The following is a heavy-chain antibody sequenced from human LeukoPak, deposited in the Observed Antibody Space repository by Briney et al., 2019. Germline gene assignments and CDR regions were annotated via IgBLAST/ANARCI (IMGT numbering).Heavy chain of an antibody. CDR3: ARDSSLRFLEWLLGYFDY. J-gene: IGHJ4*02. CDR2: ISSSSSSYI. Sequence: PGGSLRLSCAASGFTFSSYSMNWVRQAPGEGLEWVSSISSSSSSYIYYADSVKGRFTISRDNAKNSLYPQMNSLRAEDTAVYYCARDSSLRFLEWLLGYFDYWGQGTLVTVSS. CDR1: GFTFSSYS. D-gene: IGHD3-3*01. V-gene: IGHV3-21*01.